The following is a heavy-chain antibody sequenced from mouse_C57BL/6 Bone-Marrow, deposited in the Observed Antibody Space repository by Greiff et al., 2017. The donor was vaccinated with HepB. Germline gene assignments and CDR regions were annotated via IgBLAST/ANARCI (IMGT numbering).Heavy chain of an antibody. V-gene: IGHV1-42*01. Sequence: EVKLQESGPELVKPGASVKISCKASGYSFTGYYMNWVKQSPEKSLEWIGEINPSTGGTTYNQKFKAKATLTVDKSSSTAYMQLKSLTSEDSAVYYCARLDYGSSYYFDYWGQGTTLTVSS. CDR1: GYSFTGYY. D-gene: IGHD1-1*01. CDR3: ARLDYGSSYYFDY. J-gene: IGHJ2*01. CDR2: INPSTGGT.